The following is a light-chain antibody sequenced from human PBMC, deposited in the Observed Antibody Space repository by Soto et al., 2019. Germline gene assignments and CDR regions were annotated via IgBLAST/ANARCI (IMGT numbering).Light chain of an antibody. J-gene: IGKJ1*01. CDR3: QQYYSTRT. V-gene: IGKV4-1*01. CDR1: QCVLYSSNNKNY. CDR2: WAS. Sequence: DFVLTQSPDSLAVSLGERATINCKSSQCVLYSSNNKNYLAWYPQKPGQPPKVLIYWASTRESGLPDRFSGSGSGTDYSHSIGSLQTKYVAVYYCQQYYSTRTFGQGTKVDIK.